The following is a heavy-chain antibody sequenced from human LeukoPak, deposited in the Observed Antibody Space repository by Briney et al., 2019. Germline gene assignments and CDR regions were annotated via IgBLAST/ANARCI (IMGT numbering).Heavy chain of an antibody. J-gene: IGHJ5*02. Sequence: GGSLRLSCAASGFTFSDYYMSWIRQAPGKGLEWVSYISSSGSTIYYADSVKGRFTISRDNAKNSLYLQMNSLRAEDTAVYYCAKDSWGYYDSSGYYVWLDPWGQGTLVTVSS. CDR3: AKDSWGYYDSSGYYVWLDP. V-gene: IGHV3-11*01. CDR1: GFTFSDYY. CDR2: ISSSGSTI. D-gene: IGHD3-22*01.